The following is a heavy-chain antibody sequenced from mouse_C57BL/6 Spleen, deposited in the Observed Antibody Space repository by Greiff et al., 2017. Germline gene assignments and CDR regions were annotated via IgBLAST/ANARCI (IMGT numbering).Heavy chain of an antibody. CDR2: IYPGSGNT. V-gene: IGHV1-66*01. Sequence: VQLVESGPELVKPGASVKISCKASGYSFTSYYIHWVKQRPGQGLEWIGWIYPGSGNTKYNEKFKGKATLTADTSSSTAYMQLSSLTSEDSAVYYCARSEDSRFAYWGQGTLVTVSA. J-gene: IGHJ3*01. CDR3: ARSEDSRFAY. CDR1: GYSFTSYY.